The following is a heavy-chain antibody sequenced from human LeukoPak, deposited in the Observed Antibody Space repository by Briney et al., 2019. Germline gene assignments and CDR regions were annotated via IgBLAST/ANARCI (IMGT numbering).Heavy chain of an antibody. CDR3: AKDKNDYGDYYYMDV. V-gene: IGHV3-30*02. J-gene: IGHJ6*03. CDR2: IRHDGNHK. CDR1: GFTFSSYG. Sequence: GRSLRLSCAASGFTFSSYGMHWVRQAPGKGLEWVAFIRHDGNHKNCADSVKGRFTISRDNSKNTLSLQMNSLRAEDTAVYYCAKDKNDYGDYYYMDVWGKGTTVTVSS. D-gene: IGHD4-17*01.